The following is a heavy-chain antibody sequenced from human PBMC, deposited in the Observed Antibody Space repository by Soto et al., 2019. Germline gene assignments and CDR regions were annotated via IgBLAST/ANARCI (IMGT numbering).Heavy chain of an antibody. V-gene: IGHV1-69*13. CDR2: IIPIFATA. CDR3: ARGNDILSPPDY. CDR1: GGTFSSYA. Sequence: ASVKVSCKASGGTFSSYAISWVRQAPGQGLEWMGGIIPIFATANYAQKFQGRVTITADASTSTAYMELSSLRSEDTAVYYCARGNDILSPPDYWGQGTLVTVSS. J-gene: IGHJ4*02. D-gene: IGHD3-9*01.